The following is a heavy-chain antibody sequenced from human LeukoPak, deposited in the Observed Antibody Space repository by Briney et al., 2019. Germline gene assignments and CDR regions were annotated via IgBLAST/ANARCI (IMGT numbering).Heavy chain of an antibody. D-gene: IGHD3-22*01. CDR1: GFIFRDYY. J-gene: IGHJ4*02. V-gene: IGHV3-11*04. CDR3: ARGTSTYYYDSSGYYYQDHNY. CDR2: ISGSSGTI. Sequence: GGSLRLSCAASGFIFRDYYMSWISQAPGKGLEWVSYISGSSGTIYYADSVKGRFTISRDNAKNTLYLQMNSLRAEDTAVYYCARGTSTYYYDSSGYYYQDHNYWGQGTLVTVSS.